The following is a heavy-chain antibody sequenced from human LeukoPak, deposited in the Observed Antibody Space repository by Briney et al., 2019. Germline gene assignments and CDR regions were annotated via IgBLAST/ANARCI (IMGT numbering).Heavy chain of an antibody. V-gene: IGHV4-59*01. D-gene: IGHD3-22*01. CDR1: GGSISSYY. J-gene: IGHJ4*02. Sequence: SETLSLTCTVSGGSISSYYWSWIRQPPGKGLEWIGYIYYSGSTNYNPSLKSRVTISVDTSKNQFSLKLSSATAADTAVYYCARSVGGDSSGYPPSYWGQGTLVTVSS. CDR3: ARSVGGDSSGYPPSY. CDR2: IYYSGST.